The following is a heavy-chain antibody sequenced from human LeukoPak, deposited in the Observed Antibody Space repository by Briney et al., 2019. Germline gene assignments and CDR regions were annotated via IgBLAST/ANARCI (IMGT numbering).Heavy chain of an antibody. V-gene: IGHV3-53*01. Sequence: GGSLRLSCGASGFIVSSKYMSWVRQAPGKGLEWVSVIYSGGSTYYAASVEGRFTISRDNSKNTVYLQMNNLRVDDTAVYYCARAGPIDYWGQGTLVTVSS. CDR2: IYSGGST. CDR1: GFIVSSKY. CDR3: ARAGPIDY. J-gene: IGHJ4*02.